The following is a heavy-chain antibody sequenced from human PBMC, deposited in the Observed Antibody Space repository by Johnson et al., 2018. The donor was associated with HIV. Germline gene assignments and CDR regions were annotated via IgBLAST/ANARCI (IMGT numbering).Heavy chain of an antibody. CDR2: INWSGGST. J-gene: IGHJ3*02. Sequence: EVQLVESGGGVVRPGGSLRLSCAASGFTFHDFAMSWVRQAPGKGLEWVSGINWSGGSTGFADSVQGRFTVSRDNAKNSLYLQMNSLRPEDTALYYCVRDPQFRFGEWDAFDIWGRGTLVTVSS. CDR1: GFTFHDFA. CDR3: VRDPQFRFGEWDAFDI. V-gene: IGHV3-20*04. D-gene: IGHD3-3*01.